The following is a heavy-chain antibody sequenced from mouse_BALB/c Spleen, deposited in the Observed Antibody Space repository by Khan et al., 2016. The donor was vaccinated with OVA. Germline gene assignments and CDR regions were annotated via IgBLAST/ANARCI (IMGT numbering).Heavy chain of an antibody. Sequence: QVQLKESGAELAKPGASVKMSCKASGYTFTSYWMHWVKQRPGQGLEWIGYINPSTGYSEYNQKFKDQATLTADTSPSTAYMQLNSLTTDDSAVYSCANRGCSSDWFAYWGQGTLVTVSA. CDR2: INPSTGYS. V-gene: IGHV1-7*01. J-gene: IGHJ3*01. CDR3: ANRGCSSDWFAY. D-gene: IGHD1-1*01. CDR1: GYTFTSYW.